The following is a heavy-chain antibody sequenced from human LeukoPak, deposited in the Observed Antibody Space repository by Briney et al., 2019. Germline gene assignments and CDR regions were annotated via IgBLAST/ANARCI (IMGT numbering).Heavy chain of an antibody. CDR1: GGSISSYY. J-gene: IGHJ2*01. D-gene: IGHD2-8*02. CDR3: ARVPTGYRYFDL. V-gene: IGHV4-59*12. Sequence: SETLSLTCTVSGGSISSYYWSWIRQPPGKGLEWIGYIYYSGSTNYNPSLQSRVAIPVDTSKTQFSLMLSSVTAADTAVYYCARVPTGYRYFDLWGRGTVVTVSS. CDR2: IYYSGST.